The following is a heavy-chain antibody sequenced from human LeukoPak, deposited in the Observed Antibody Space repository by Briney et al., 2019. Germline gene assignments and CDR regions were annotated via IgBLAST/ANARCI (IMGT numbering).Heavy chain of an antibody. D-gene: IGHD3-22*01. CDR1: GFTVSSNY. J-gene: IGHJ4*02. CDR3: TLLRYFTFDY. V-gene: IGHV3-66*02. CDR2: IYSGGST. Sequence: GGSLRLSCAASGFTVSSNYMNWVRQAPGKGLEWVAVIYSGGSTYYPDAVKGRVTISRDNSKNTLYLQMNSLRAKDTAVYYCTLLRYFTFDYWGQGTLVTVSS.